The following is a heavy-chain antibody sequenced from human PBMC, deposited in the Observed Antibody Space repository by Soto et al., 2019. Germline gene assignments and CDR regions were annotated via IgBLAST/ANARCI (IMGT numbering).Heavy chain of an antibody. V-gene: IGHV3-33*01. Sequence: QVQLVESGGGVVQTGRSLRLSCVASGFIFSSHGFHWVRQAPGKELEWVADIWYDGSKQFYAEAVKGRFTISRDDSKNTLYLQMNSLRVEDTATYYCARDLSYGSASDWGQGTLVTVST. CDR3: ARDLSYGSASD. J-gene: IGHJ4*02. D-gene: IGHD3-10*01. CDR2: IWYDGSKQ. CDR1: GFIFSSHG.